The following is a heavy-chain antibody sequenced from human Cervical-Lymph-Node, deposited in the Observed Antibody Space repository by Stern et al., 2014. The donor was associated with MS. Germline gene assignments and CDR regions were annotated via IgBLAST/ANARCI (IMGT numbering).Heavy chain of an antibody. Sequence: MQLGESGPGLLRPSETLSLTCTVSGASITSYYWSWIRQPPGKGLEWIGYIYYSGTTNYNASLKGRVAISIDTSKTQFSLRLSSVTAADTAVYYCARATDLWGQGTLVTVSS. CDR3: ARATDL. CDR2: IYYSGTT. J-gene: IGHJ5*02. V-gene: IGHV4-59*01. CDR1: GASITSYY.